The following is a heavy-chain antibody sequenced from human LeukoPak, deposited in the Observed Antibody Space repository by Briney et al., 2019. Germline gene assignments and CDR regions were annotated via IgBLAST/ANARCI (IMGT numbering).Heavy chain of an antibody. V-gene: IGHV4-4*07. Sequence: SETLSLTCSVSGGSISSYYWSWIRQPAGKGLEWIGRIYTSGSTNYNPSLKSRVTISVDTSKNQFSLKLSSVTAADTAVYYCATVTTFWGRDWFDPWGQGTLVTVSS. CDR3: ATVTTFWGRDWFDP. CDR1: GGSISSYY. J-gene: IGHJ5*02. CDR2: IYTSGST. D-gene: IGHD4-17*01.